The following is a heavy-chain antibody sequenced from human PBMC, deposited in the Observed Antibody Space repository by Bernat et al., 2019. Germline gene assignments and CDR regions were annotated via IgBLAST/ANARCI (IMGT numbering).Heavy chain of an antibody. J-gene: IGHJ3*02. D-gene: IGHD6-13*01. Sequence: EVQLVESGGGLVQPGGSLRLSCAASGFTFSSYWMSWVRQAPGKGLEWVANTKQDGIGKYYVDSVRGRFTISRDNAKNSLYLQMNGLRAEATAIYYCARGSSSWYWNDAFDIWGQGTMVTVSS. CDR3: ARGSSSWYWNDAFDI. CDR2: TKQDGIGK. V-gene: IGHV3-7*04. CDR1: GFTFSSYW.